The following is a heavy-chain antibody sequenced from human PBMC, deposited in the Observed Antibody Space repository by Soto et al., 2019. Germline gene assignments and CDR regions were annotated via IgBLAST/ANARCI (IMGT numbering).Heavy chain of an antibody. J-gene: IGHJ4*02. CDR1: GGSFSGYY. Sequence: QVQLQQWGAGLLKPSETLSLTCAVYGGSFSGYYWSWIRQPPGKGLEWIGEINHSGSTNYNPSLKSRFTISVDTSQNQFSLKLTSVTAADTAVYYCARGSSGGRGLDYWGQGTLVTVSS. V-gene: IGHV4-34*01. D-gene: IGHD6-19*01. CDR3: ARGSSGGRGLDY. CDR2: INHSGST.